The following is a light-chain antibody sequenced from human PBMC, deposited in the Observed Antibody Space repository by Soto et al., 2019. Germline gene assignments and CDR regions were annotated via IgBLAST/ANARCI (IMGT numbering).Light chain of an antibody. V-gene: IGKV3-20*01. CDR2: GAS. J-gene: IGKJ1*01. Sequence: EIVMTQSPGTLSLSPGEIATLSCSASQSVSSSYLALYQQKPGQAPRLLIYGASSRATGIPDRFSGSGSGTDFTLTISRLEPEDFAVYYCQKYGSSPETFGQGTKVDIK. CDR3: QKYGSSPET. CDR1: QSVSSSY.